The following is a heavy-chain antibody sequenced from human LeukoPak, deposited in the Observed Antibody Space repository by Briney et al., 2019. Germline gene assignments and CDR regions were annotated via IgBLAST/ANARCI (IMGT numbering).Heavy chain of an antibody. V-gene: IGHV3-23*01. Sequence: GGSLRLSCAASGFTFSNAWMSWVRQAPGKGLEWVSAISGSGGSTYYADSVKGRFTISRDNSKNTLFLQMNSLRAEDTAVYYCAKAGGFSGSYDWGQGTLVTVSS. CDR3: AKAGGFSGSYD. CDR1: GFTFSNAW. J-gene: IGHJ4*02. D-gene: IGHD1-26*01. CDR2: ISGSGGST.